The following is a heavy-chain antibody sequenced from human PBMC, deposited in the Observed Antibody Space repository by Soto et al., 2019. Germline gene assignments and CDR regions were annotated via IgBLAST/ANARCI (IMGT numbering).Heavy chain of an antibody. CDR2: ISSSDGST. V-gene: IGHV3-23*04. D-gene: IGHD3-3*01. J-gene: IGHJ5*02. CDR3: AKGGDFWSGYYTPPYSWFDP. Sequence: EVQLVESGGGLVQPGGSLRLSCAASGFTFSSFAMSWVRQAPGQGLEWVSSISSSDGSTYYADSVKGRFSISRDNSKSTLYLQMNSLRAEDTAVYYCAKGGDFWSGYYTPPYSWFDPWGQGTLVTVSS. CDR1: GFTFSSFA.